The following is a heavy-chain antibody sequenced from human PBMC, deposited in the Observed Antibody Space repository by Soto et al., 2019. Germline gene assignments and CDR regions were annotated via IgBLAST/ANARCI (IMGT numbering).Heavy chain of an antibody. CDR2: ISAYNGNT. V-gene: IGHV1-18*01. J-gene: IGHJ4*02. CDR3: ARDRGRYCSGGSCYPSDY. CDR1: GYTFTSYG. D-gene: IGHD2-15*01. Sequence: QVQLVQSGAEVKKPGASVKVSCKASGYTFTSYGISWVRQAPGQGLEWMGWISAYNGNTNYAQKLQGRVTMTTDTSTRTAYMELRSLGSDDTAVYYCARDRGRYCSGGSCYPSDYWGQGTLVTVSS.